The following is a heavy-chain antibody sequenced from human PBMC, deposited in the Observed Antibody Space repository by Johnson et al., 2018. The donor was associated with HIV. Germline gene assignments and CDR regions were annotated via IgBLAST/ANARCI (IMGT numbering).Heavy chain of an antibody. CDR1: ASIFRSYW. CDR3: ARRSGYAFDM. D-gene: IGHD5-24*01. Sequence: VQLVESGGGLVQPGGSLRLSCAASASIFRSYWMSWVRQAPGKGLEWVANITEDGSEKYYVDSVKGRFTISRDNAKNSLYLQMNTLRVGDTAVYYCARRSGYAFDMWGQGTMVTVSS. V-gene: IGHV3-7*05. J-gene: IGHJ3*02. CDR2: ITEDGSEK.